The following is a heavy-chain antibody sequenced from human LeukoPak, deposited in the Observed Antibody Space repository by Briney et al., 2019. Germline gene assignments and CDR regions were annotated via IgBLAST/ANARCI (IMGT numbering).Heavy chain of an antibody. J-gene: IGHJ4*02. CDR3: ARDRLGRWLQFGD. Sequence: ASVKVSCKASGYTFTGYYMHWVRQAPGQGLEWMGWINPNSGGTNYAQKFQGRVTMTRDTSISTAYMQLSRLTSDDTAVYYCARDRLGRWLQFGDWGQGTLVTVSS. V-gene: IGHV1-2*02. CDR1: GYTFTGYY. D-gene: IGHD5-24*01. CDR2: INPNSGGT.